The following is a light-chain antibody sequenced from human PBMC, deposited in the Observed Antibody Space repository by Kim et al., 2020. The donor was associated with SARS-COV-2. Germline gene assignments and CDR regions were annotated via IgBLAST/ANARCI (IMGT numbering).Light chain of an antibody. V-gene: IGLV2-23*02. CDR2: EVN. J-gene: IGLJ3*02. Sequence: GQSITTSCTGTSSDVGSYNLVSWYQQHPGKAPKLMIYEVNKRPSGVSNRFSGSKSGNTASLTISGLQAEDEADYYCCSYAGSATWVFGGGTQLTVL. CDR3: CSYAGSATWV. CDR1: SSDVGSYNL.